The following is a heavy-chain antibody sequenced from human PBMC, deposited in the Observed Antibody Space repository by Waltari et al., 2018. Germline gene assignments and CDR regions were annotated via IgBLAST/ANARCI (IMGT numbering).Heavy chain of an antibody. D-gene: IGHD3-22*01. Sequence: QVQLVQSGAEVKKPGASVKVSCKVSGYTLTEFSMHWVRQAPGKGLEWMGGFEPEDGETIYAQKFQGRVTMTEDTSTDTAYMELSSLRSEDTAVYYCATIRVTWYDSSGYSRNYFDYWGQGTLVTVSS. CDR2: FEPEDGET. V-gene: IGHV1-24*01. CDR1: GYTLTEFS. J-gene: IGHJ4*02. CDR3: ATIRVTWYDSSGYSRNYFDY.